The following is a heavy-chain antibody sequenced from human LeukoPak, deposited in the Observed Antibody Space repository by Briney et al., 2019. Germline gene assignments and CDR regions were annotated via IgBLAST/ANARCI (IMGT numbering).Heavy chain of an antibody. CDR2: IWYDGSNK. J-gene: IGHJ4*02. Sequence: GGSLRLSCAASGFTFSIYGMHWVRRAPGKGLEWVTMIWYDGSNKYYGDSVKGRFTISRDNSKNTVYLQMNSLRVEDTAVYYCATISDLLYYFDSWGQGTLVTVSS. CDR1: GFTFSIYG. V-gene: IGHV3-33*01. CDR3: ATISDLLYYFDS.